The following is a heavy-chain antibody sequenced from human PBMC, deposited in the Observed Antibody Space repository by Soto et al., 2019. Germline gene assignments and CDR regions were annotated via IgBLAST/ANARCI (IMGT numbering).Heavy chain of an antibody. J-gene: IGHJ6*04. D-gene: IGHD5-12*01. V-gene: IGHV5-51*01. CDR3: ARQRDSGYLPSSGMDV. CDR1: GYSFTSYW. CDR2: IYPGDSDT. Sequence: GESLKISCKGSGYSFTSYWIGWVRQMPGKGLEWMGIIYPGDSDTRYSPSFQGQVTISADKSISTAYLQWSSLKASDTAMYYCARQRDSGYLPSSGMDVWHKGTTVTVAS.